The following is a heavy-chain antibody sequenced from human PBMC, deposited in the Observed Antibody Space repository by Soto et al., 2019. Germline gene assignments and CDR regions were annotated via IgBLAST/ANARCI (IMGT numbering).Heavy chain of an antibody. J-gene: IGHJ6*02. CDR3: ARGPHSSGWYLGYYYGMDV. CDR2: IIPIFGTA. Sequence: QVQLVESGGGVVQPGRSLRLSCAASGFTFSSYAISWVRQAPGQGLEWMGGIIPIFGTANYAQKFQGRVTITADKSTSTAYMELSSLRSEDTAVYYCARGPHSSGWYLGYYYGMDVWGQGTTVTVSS. D-gene: IGHD6-19*01. V-gene: IGHV1-69*06. CDR1: GFTFSSYA.